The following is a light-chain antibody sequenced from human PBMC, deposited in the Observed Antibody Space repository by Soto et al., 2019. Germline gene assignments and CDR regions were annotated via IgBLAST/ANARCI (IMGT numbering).Light chain of an antibody. V-gene: IGLV2-14*03. Sequence: QSVLTQPASVSGSPGQSTTISCTGTSSDVGGYNYVSWYQHHPGKAPKLMIYDVTNRPSGVSNRFSGSKSGNTASLTISGLQAEDEADYYCTSYTTSSPYLVFGGGTKLTVL. CDR2: DVT. CDR1: SSDVGGYNY. CDR3: TSYTTSSPYLV. J-gene: IGLJ3*02.